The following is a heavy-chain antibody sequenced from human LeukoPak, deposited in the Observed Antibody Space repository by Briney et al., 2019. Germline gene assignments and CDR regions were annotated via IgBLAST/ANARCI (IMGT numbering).Heavy chain of an antibody. CDR2: ISSSSYI. V-gene: IGHV3-21*01. D-gene: IGHD4-17*01. J-gene: IGHJ5*02. CDR3: ARDSTHDYGDYGGWFDP. CDR1: GFTFSSYS. Sequence: PGGSLRLSCAASGFTFSSYSMNWVRQAPGKGLEWVSSISSSSYIYYADSVKGRFTISRDNAKNSLYLQMNSLRAEDTAVYYCARDSTHDYGDYGGWFDPWGQGTLVAVSS.